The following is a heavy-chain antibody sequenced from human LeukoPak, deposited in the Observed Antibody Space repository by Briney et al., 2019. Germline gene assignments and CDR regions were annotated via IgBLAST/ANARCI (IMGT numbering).Heavy chain of an antibody. CDR1: GFTFSSYA. CDR3: ARVGSAYYYDSSGYSSFDY. D-gene: IGHD3-22*01. Sequence: GGSLRLSCAASGFTFSSYAMSWGRQAPGKGLEWGAVIYSGGSTYYAASVKGRFTISRDNSKNTLYLQMNSLRAEDTAVYYCARVGSAYYYDSSGYSSFDYWGQGTLVTVSS. V-gene: IGHV3-66*02. CDR2: IYSGGST. J-gene: IGHJ4*02.